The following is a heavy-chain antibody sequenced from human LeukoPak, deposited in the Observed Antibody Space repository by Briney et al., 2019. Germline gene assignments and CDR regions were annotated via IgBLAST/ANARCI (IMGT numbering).Heavy chain of an antibody. CDR2: ISGSDAGT. V-gene: IGHV3-23*01. J-gene: IGHJ4*02. D-gene: IGHD3-22*01. Sequence: PGGSLRLSCAASGFTFSSFAMSWVRQAPGKGLEWVSSISGSDAGTYNADSVKGRFTISRDNSKNTLYLQMSSLRAEDTAVYYCARVQYYYDSSGDKTYFDYWGQGTLVTVSS. CDR1: GFTFSSFA. CDR3: ARVQYYYDSSGDKTYFDY.